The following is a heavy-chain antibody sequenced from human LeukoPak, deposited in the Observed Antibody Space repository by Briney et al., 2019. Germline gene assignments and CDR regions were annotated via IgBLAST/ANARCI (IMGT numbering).Heavy chain of an antibody. CDR3: VYYDSSGPIDY. J-gene: IGHJ4*02. V-gene: IGHV4-34*01. D-gene: IGHD3-22*01. CDR2: INHSGST. Sequence: PSETLSLTCAVYGGSFSGYYWSWIRQPPGKGLEWIGEINHSGSTNYNPSLKGRVTISVDTSKNQFSLKLSSVTAADTAVYYCVYYDSSGPIDYWGQGTLVTVSS. CDR1: GGSFSGYY.